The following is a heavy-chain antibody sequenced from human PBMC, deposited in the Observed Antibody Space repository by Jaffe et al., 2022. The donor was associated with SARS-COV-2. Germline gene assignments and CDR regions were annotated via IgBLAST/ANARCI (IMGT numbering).Heavy chain of an antibody. V-gene: IGHV4-61*02. J-gene: IGHJ4*02. CDR2: INTSGST. CDR1: GGSISSGGYY. CDR3: AREGDMVGPLDC. Sequence: QVHLQESGPGLVKPSQTLSLTCTISGGSISSGGYYWTWIRQAAGKGLEWIGRINTSGSTNYHPSLQSRVTISADTSKNQFSLKMTSVSAADTAVYYCAREGDMVGPLDCWGRGVLVTVSS. D-gene: IGHD1-26*01.